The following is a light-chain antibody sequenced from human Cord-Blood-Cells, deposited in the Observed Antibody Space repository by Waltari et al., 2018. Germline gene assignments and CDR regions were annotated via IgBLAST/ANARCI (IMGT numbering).Light chain of an antibody. V-gene: IGKV4-1*01. CDR3: QQYYSTPFT. CDR1: QGVLYSPNNKNY. CDR2: WAS. Sequence: DIVMTQSPDSPHLSLGARANINCNPSQGVLYSPNNKNYLAWSQQKPGQPPKLLIYWASTRESGVPDRFSGSGSGTDFTLTISSLQAEDVAVYYCQQYYSTPFTFGPGTKVDIK. J-gene: IGKJ3*01.